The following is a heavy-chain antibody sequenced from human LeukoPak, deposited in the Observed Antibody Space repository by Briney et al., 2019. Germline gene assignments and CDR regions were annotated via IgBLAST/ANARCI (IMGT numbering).Heavy chain of an antibody. J-gene: IGHJ4*02. V-gene: IGHV3-23*01. CDR2: ISGSGGST. D-gene: IGHD3-22*01. CDR3: AKAVAPYYYDSSGRLLDY. CDR1: GFTFSSYA. Sequence: GGSLRLSCAASGFTFSSYAMSWVRQAPGKGLEWVSAISGSGGSTYYADSVKGRFTISRDNSKNTLYLQMNSLRAEDTAVYYCAKAVAPYYYDSSGRLLDYWGQGTLVTVSS.